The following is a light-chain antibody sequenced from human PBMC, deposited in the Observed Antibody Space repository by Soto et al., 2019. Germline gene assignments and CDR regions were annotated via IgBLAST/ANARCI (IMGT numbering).Light chain of an antibody. J-gene: IGKJ4*01. CDR1: QNVYNN. CDR3: QQCRNWPLT. Sequence: EIVMTQSPATLSVSPGEGATLSCKASQNVYNNLAWYQQRPGQPPRLLIYDASTRATGISARFSGSGYGTEFTLTICSLQSEDFAVYFCQQCRNWPLTFGGGTKVEIK. CDR2: DAS. V-gene: IGKV3-15*01.